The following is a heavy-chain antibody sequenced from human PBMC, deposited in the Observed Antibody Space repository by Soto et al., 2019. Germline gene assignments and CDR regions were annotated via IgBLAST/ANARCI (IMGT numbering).Heavy chain of an antibody. CDR1: EGTFNSYA. V-gene: IGHV1-69*13. J-gene: IGHJ4*02. D-gene: IGHD6-13*01. Sequence: SVKVSCKASEGTFNSYAIAWVRQAPGQGLEWMGGIIPYYNTLNYAQKFQDRVTVTADDSTNTVYMELSSLRSDDTAVYFCASGASRWYPYFFDSWAQGTLVTVSP. CDR3: ASGASRWYPYFFDS. CDR2: IIPYYNTL.